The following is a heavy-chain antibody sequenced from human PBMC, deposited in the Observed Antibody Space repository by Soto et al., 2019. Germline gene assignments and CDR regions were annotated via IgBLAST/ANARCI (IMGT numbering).Heavy chain of an antibody. Sequence: ASVKVSCKASGYTFTSYYMHWVRQAPGQGLEWMGIINPSGGSTSYAQKFQGRVTMTRDTSTSTVYMELSSLRSEDTAVYYCARELRMDTAMVTHDLPLSFDYWGQGTLVIGSS. D-gene: IGHD5-18*01. V-gene: IGHV1-46*03. CDR2: INPSGGST. J-gene: IGHJ4*02. CDR3: ARELRMDTAMVTHDLPLSFDY. CDR1: GYTFTSYY.